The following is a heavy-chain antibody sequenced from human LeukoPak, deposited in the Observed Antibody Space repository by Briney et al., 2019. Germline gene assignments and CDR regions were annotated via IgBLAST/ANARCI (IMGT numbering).Heavy chain of an antibody. Sequence: ASVKVSCKASGYTFTGYYMHWVRQAPGQGLEWMGWINPNSGGTNYAQKFQGRVTMTRDTSISTAYMELSRLRSDDTAVYYCARSGYCSGGSCYNSNYWGQGTLVTVSS. V-gene: IGHV1-2*02. D-gene: IGHD2-15*01. CDR2: INPNSGGT. CDR3: ARSGYCSGGSCYNSNY. CDR1: GYTFTGYY. J-gene: IGHJ4*02.